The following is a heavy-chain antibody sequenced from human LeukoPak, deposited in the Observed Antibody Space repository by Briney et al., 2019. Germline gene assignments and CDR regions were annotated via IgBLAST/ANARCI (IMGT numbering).Heavy chain of an antibody. CDR2: IDTVGDT. Sequence: GGSLRLSCAASGFTFSSYDIHWVRQVKGKGLEWVSAIDTVGDTYYPDSVKGRFTISRENAKNSLYLQMNSLRAGDTAVYYCVRENSGANIAKLDYWGQGTLVTVSS. CDR1: GFTFSSYD. D-gene: IGHD1-14*01. V-gene: IGHV3-13*04. CDR3: VRENSGANIAKLDY. J-gene: IGHJ4*02.